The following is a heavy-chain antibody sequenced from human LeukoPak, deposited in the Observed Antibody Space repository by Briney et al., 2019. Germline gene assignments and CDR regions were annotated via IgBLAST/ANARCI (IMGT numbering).Heavy chain of an antibody. CDR1: GYTFTSYG. D-gene: IGHD3-3*01. CDR2: ISAYNGNT. Sequence: GASVKVSCKASGYTFTSYGISWVRQAPGQGLEWMGWISAYNGNTNYAQKLQGRVTMTTDTSTSTAYMELRSLRSDDTAVYYCARHYDFWSGHSYYFDYWGQGTLVTVSS. J-gene: IGHJ4*02. V-gene: IGHV1-18*01. CDR3: ARHYDFWSGHSYYFDY.